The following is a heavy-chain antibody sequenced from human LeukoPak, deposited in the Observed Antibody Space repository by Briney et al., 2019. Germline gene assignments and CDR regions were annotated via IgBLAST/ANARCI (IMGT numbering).Heavy chain of an antibody. CDR1: GYTLTELS. Sequence: ASVKVSCKVSGYTLTELSMHWVRQAPGKGLEWMGGFDPEDGETIYAQKFQGRVTMTEDTSTDTASMELSSLRSEDTAVYYCATLVRGVKINDYWGQGTLVTVSS. CDR3: ATLVRGVKINDY. V-gene: IGHV1-24*01. D-gene: IGHD3-10*01. CDR2: FDPEDGET. J-gene: IGHJ4*02.